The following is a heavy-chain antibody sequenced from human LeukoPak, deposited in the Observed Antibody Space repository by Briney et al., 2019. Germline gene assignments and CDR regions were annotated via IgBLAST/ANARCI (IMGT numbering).Heavy chain of an antibody. Sequence: GGSLRLSCAASGLTFTNYAMSWVRQAPGKGLEWVSAVSGGSGDEKYYADSVKGRFTISRDNSKNTLYLQMNSLRAEDTAVYYCAKERRTDMVRGVIIKPPFDYWGQGTLVTVSS. CDR3: AKERRTDMVRGVIIKPPFDY. J-gene: IGHJ4*02. V-gene: IGHV3-23*01. CDR1: GLTFTNYA. D-gene: IGHD3-10*01. CDR2: VSGGSGDEK.